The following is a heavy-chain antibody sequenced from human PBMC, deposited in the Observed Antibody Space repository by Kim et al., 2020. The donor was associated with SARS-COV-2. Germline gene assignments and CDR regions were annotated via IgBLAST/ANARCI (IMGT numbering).Heavy chain of an antibody. CDR2: IWYDGSNK. CDR1: GFTFSSYG. V-gene: IGHV3-33*01. D-gene: IGHD2-2*01. J-gene: IGHJ4*02. CDR3: ARPSGGLYQPREYFDY. Sequence: GGSLRLSCAASGFTFSSYGMHWVRQAPGKGLEWVAVIWYDGSNKYYADSVKGRFTISRDNSKNTLYLQMNSLRAEDTAVYYCARPSGGLYQPREYFDYWGQGTLVTVSS.